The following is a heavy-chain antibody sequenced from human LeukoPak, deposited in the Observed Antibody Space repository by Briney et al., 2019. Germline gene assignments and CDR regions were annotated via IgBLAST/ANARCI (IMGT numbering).Heavy chain of an antibody. D-gene: IGHD2-2*01. Sequence: PGGSLRPSCAASGFTFSSYGMHWVRQAPGKGLEWVAFIRYDGSNKYYVDSVKGRFTISRDNSTNTLYLQMNSLRAEDTAVYYCAGDSTTSWAYFDYWGQGTLVTVSS. CDR3: AGDSTTSWAYFDY. V-gene: IGHV3-30*02. CDR2: IRYDGSNK. J-gene: IGHJ4*02. CDR1: GFTFSSYG.